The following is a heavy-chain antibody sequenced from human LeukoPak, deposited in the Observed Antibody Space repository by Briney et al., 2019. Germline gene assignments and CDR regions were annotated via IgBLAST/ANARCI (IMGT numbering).Heavy chain of an antibody. CDR2: IRYDGNDH. Sequence: PGGSLRLSCAGSGFTFSRYGMHWVRQAPGKGLEWVALIRYDGNDHWYGDSAKGRFTISRDNSKDTVYLQMDSLRDEDTAVYYCARQAQVHWVVVPAAFDYWGQGTLVTVSS. D-gene: IGHD2-2*01. V-gene: IGHV3-30*02. CDR1: GFTFSRYG. CDR3: ARQAQVHWVVVPAAFDY. J-gene: IGHJ4*02.